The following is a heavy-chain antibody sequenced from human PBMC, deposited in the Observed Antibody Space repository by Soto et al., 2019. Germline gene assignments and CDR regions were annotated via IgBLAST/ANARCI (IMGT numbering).Heavy chain of an antibody. D-gene: IGHD2-21*02. CDR1: GFTFSSYA. CDR2: ISGSGGST. V-gene: IGHV3-23*01. Sequence: GGSLRLSCAASGFTFSSYAMSWVRQAPGKGLEWVSAISGSGGSTYYADSVKGRFTISRDNSKNTLYLQMNSLRAEDTAVYYCAKDWGNCGGDCYYYYGMDVWGQGTTVTVSS. J-gene: IGHJ6*02. CDR3: AKDWGNCGGDCYYYYGMDV.